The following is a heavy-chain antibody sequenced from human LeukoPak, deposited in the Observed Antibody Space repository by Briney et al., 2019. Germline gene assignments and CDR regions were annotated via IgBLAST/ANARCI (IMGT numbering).Heavy chain of an antibody. D-gene: IGHD4-17*01. CDR1: GGTFSSYA. V-gene: IGHV1-69*13. CDR3: ARSLYGDYSYFDY. Sequence: SVKVSFKASGGTFSSYAISWVRQAPGQGLEWMGGIIPIFGTANYAQKFQGRVTITADESTSTAYMELSSLRSEDTAVYYCARSLYGDYSYFDYWGQGTLVTVSS. CDR2: IIPIFGTA. J-gene: IGHJ4*02.